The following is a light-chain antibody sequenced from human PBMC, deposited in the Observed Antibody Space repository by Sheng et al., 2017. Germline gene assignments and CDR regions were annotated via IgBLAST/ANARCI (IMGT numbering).Light chain of an antibody. CDR1: QSVGTS. Sequence: EIVLTQSPATLSLSPGERATLYCTASQSVGTSLAWYQQTPGQAPRLLIYSASNRTTDIPARFSGSGSGTDFTLTISSLEPEDFAVYYCQQRSNWFSFGGGTKVEIK. CDR3: QQRSNWFS. CDR2: SAS. V-gene: IGKV3-11*01. J-gene: IGKJ4*01.